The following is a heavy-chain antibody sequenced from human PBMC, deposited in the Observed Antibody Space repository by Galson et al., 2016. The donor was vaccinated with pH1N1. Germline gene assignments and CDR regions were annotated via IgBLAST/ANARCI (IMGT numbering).Heavy chain of an antibody. CDR2: INPNSGSR. D-gene: IGHD5-12*01. CDR3: ARGSGYSGYDPEYYFDY. Sequence: SVKVSCKASGYTFTGYYMHWVRQAPGQGLEWMGWINPNSGSRNYAQKFQGRVTMTRDTSISTAYMELSRLRSDDTAVYSCARGSGYSGYDPEYYFDYWGQGTLVTASS. V-gene: IGHV1-2*02. CDR1: GYTFTGYY. J-gene: IGHJ4*02.